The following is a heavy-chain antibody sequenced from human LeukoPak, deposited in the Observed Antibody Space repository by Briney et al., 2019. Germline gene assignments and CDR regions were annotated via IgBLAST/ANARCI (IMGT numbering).Heavy chain of an antibody. Sequence: SETLSLTCAVYGGSFSGYYWSWIRQPPGQGLEWIGEINHSGSTNYNPSPQSRVTISVDTSKNQSSLKLSSVTAADTAVYYCARGGYSYGYYYWGQGTLVTVSS. CDR1: GGSFSGYY. J-gene: IGHJ4*02. CDR3: ARGGYSYGYYY. CDR2: INHSGST. D-gene: IGHD5-18*01. V-gene: IGHV4-34*01.